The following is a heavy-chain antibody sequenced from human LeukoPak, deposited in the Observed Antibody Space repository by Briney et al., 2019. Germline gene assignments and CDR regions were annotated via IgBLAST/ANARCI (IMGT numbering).Heavy chain of an antibody. D-gene: IGHD3-22*01. V-gene: IGHV3-23*01. J-gene: IGHJ4*02. CDR1: GFTFSSYA. Sequence: GGSLRLSCAASGFTFSSYAMNWVSQAPGKGLEWVSGISGSGGSTFYADSVKGRFTISRDNSKNTLYLQLNSLRAEDTAVYYCAKTSYYDSSGYYFDPFDYWGQGTLVTVSS. CDR3: AKTSYYDSSGYYFDPFDY. CDR2: ISGSGGST.